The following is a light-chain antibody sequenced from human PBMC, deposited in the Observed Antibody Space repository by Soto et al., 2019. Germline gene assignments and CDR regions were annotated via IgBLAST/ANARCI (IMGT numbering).Light chain of an antibody. Sequence: EIVLTQSPGTLSLSPGEEATLSCRASQSVDSNYLAWYQQKPGQTPRLIIYGASSRADGIPHRFSGSGFGTDFTLTISKVEPEDFAVYYCQHYYGSPPFTFGPGTKVDIK. CDR2: GAS. CDR3: QHYYGSPPFT. CDR1: QSVDSNY. J-gene: IGKJ3*01. V-gene: IGKV3-20*01.